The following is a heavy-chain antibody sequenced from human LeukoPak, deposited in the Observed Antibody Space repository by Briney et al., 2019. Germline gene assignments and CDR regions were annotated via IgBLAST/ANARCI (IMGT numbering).Heavy chain of an antibody. J-gene: IGHJ4*02. D-gene: IGHD3-22*01. Sequence: GGSLRLSCEASGFTFSDYEMNWVRQAPGKGLEWVSYISGSGNIIQYADSVKGRFTISRDNAKNSLYLQMNSLRGEDTAVYYCAKDDYYDTSGYRDWGQGTLVTVSS. CDR3: AKDDYYDTSGYRD. V-gene: IGHV3-48*03. CDR2: ISGSGNII. CDR1: GFTFSDYE.